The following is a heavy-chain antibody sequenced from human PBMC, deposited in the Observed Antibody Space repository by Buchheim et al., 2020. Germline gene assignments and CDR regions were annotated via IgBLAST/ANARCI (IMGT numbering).Heavy chain of an antibody. Sequence: QVQLQESGPGLVKPSEPLSLTCTVSGGSISSYYWSWIRQPPGKGLEWIGYIYYSGSTNYNPSLKSRVTISVDTSKNQFSLKLSSVTAADTAVYYCASITVKGIDYWGQGTL. CDR1: GGSISSYY. CDR2: IYYSGST. J-gene: IGHJ4*02. V-gene: IGHV4-59*08. CDR3: ASITVKGIDY. D-gene: IGHD4-17*01.